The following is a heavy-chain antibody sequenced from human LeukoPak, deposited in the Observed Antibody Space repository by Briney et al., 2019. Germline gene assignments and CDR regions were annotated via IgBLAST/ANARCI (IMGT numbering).Heavy chain of an antibody. J-gene: IGHJ4*02. CDR2: IVPLLGIP. Sequence: GASVKVSCKASGGTFSSYAFNWVRQAPGQGLEWMGRIVPLLGIPNYSQKFQGRHSISADKSTSTAYMELSSLRSEDTAIYYCVRMPRRQLYSDDWGQETLVTVSS. CDR3: VRMPRRQLYSDD. V-gene: IGHV1-69*04. D-gene: IGHD1-1*01. CDR1: GGTFSSYA.